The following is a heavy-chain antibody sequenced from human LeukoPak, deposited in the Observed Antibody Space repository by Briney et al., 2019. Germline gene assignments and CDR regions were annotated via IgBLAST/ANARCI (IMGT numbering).Heavy chain of an antibody. CDR3: ARGTYTFDY. Sequence: PGGSLRLSCAASGFTFSSYWMTWTRQAPAKGLEWVATIKQDGSEKYYVDSVKGRFTISSDNPKNSLNLQMNSLRAEDTAVYYCARGTYTFDYWGQGTLVSVSS. D-gene: IGHD1-1*01. CDR2: IKQDGSEK. CDR1: GFTFSSYW. J-gene: IGHJ4*02. V-gene: IGHV3-7*04.